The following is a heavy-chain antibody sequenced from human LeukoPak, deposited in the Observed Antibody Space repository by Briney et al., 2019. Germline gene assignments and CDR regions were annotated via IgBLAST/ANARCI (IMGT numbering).Heavy chain of an antibody. D-gene: IGHD2-15*01. J-gene: IGHJ4*02. CDR2: IYYSGST. CDR1: GGSISSSSYY. CDR3: ARAEVSCSGSTCFSY. V-gene: IGHV4-39*07. Sequence: SETLSLTCTVSGGSISSSSYYWGWLRQPPGTGLEWLGSIYYSGSTYYNPSLKSRVTISVDTSKNQFSLKRSSVTAADTAVYYCARAEVSCSGSTCFSYGGQGTLVTVSA.